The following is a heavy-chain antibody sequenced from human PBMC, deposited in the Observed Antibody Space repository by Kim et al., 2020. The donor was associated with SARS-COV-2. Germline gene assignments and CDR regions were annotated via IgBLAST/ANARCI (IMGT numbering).Heavy chain of an antibody. CDR3: AKDQDFDWLLPQYYFDY. D-gene: IGHD3-9*01. Sequence: GGSLRLSCAASGFTFSSYAMSWVRQAPGKGLEWVSAISGSGGGTYYADSVKGRFTISRDNSKNTLYLQMNSLRAEDTAVYYCAKDQDFDWLLPQYYFDYWGQGTLVTVSS. V-gene: IGHV3-23*01. J-gene: IGHJ4*02. CDR1: GFTFSSYA. CDR2: ISGSGGGT.